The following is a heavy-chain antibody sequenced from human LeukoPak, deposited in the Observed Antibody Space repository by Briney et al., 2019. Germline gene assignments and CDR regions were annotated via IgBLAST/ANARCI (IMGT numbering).Heavy chain of an antibody. D-gene: IGHD6-13*01. J-gene: IGHJ4*02. CDR1: GFSLSTSGMC. CDR2: IDWDDDK. Sequence: SGPALVKPTQTLTLTCTFSGFSLSTSGMCVSWIRQPPGKALEWLARIDWDDDKYYSTSLKTRLTISKDTSKNQVVLTMTNMDPVDAATYYCARITPAGRQLDYWGQGTLVTVSS. V-gene: IGHV2-70*11. CDR3: ARITPAGRQLDY.